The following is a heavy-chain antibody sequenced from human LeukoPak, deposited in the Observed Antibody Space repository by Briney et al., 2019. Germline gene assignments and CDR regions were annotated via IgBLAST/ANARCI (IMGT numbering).Heavy chain of an antibody. Sequence: ASVKVPCKASGYTFTRYDINWVRQATGQGLEWMGWMNPNSGNTGYAQKFQGRVTMTRITSISTAYMELSSLRSEDTAVYYCARGCDSGYSGWFDPWGQGTLVTVSS. CDR2: MNPNSGNT. V-gene: IGHV1-8*01. CDR3: ARGCDSGYSGWFDP. CDR1: GYTFTRYD. D-gene: IGHD5-12*01. J-gene: IGHJ5*02.